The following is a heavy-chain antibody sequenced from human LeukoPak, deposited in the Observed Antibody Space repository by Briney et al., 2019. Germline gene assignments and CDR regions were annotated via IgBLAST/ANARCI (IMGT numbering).Heavy chain of an antibody. J-gene: IGHJ4*02. CDR2: IYPDDSDT. Sequence: GESLKISCKGSGYSFTNFWIGWVRQMPGKGLEWMGVIYPDDSDTTYSPSFQGQVTISADKSISTAYLQWSSLKASDTAMYYCASGDIAAAGPDYWGQGTLVTVSS. V-gene: IGHV5-51*01. CDR1: GYSFTNFW. D-gene: IGHD6-13*01. CDR3: ASGDIAAAGPDY.